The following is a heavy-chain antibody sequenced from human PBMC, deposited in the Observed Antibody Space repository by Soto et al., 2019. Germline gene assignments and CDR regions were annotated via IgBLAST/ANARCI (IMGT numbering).Heavy chain of an antibody. Sequence: PSETRSLTCAVSGGSISTSNWWSWVRQPPGKGLEWIGEVYHSGSTNYNPSFKSRVTMSVDKSKNQFSLKLSSVTAADTAVYYCARVSGSYYYGMDVWGQGTTVTVSS. J-gene: IGHJ6*02. V-gene: IGHV4-4*02. CDR3: ARVSGSYYYGMDV. D-gene: IGHD1-26*01. CDR1: GGSISTSNW. CDR2: VYHSGST.